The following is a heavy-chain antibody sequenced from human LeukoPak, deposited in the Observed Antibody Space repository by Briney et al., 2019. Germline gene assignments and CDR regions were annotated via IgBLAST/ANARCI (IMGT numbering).Heavy chain of an antibody. CDR1: GGSFSSGGYY. D-gene: IGHD2/OR15-2a*01. V-gene: IGHV4-31*11. CDR3: ARVLYDYYFDY. CDR2: ISYSGIA. Sequence: SETLSLTCAVSGGSFSSGGYYWSWIRHHPGKGLEWLACISYSGIASYNPSLKSRLTISVDTSKNQFSLELSSVTAADTALYYCARVLYDYYFDYWGQGTLVTVSS. J-gene: IGHJ4*02.